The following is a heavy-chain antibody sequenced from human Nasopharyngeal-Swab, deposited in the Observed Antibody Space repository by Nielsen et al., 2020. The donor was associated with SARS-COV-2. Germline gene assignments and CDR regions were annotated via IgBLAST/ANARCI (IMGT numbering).Heavy chain of an antibody. V-gene: IGHV1-46*01. J-gene: IGHJ4*02. CDR3: AREMGYYGSGSYRPFDY. CDR2: INPSGGST. CDR1: GYTFTSYY. D-gene: IGHD3-10*01. Sequence: ASVKVSCKASGYTFTSYYMHWVRQPPGQGLEWMGIINPSGGSTSYAQKFQGLVTMTRDTSTSTVYMELSSLRSEDTAVYYCAREMGYYGSGSYRPFDYWGQGTLVTVSS.